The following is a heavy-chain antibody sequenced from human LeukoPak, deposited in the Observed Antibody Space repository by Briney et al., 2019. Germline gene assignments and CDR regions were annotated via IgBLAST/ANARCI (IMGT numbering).Heavy chain of an antibody. J-gene: IGHJ6*02. CDR1: GFTFSAYS. V-gene: IGHV3-21*01. CDR3: AKVGEEYQLRWGFHYYYGMDV. CDR2: ITSSSSI. D-gene: IGHD2-2*01. Sequence: PGGSLRLSCAASGFTFSAYSMNWVRQAPGKGLEWVSSITSSSSINYADSLKGRFTISRDNAKNSLYLQMNSLRAEDTAVYYCAKVGEEYQLRWGFHYYYGMDVWGQGTTVTVSS.